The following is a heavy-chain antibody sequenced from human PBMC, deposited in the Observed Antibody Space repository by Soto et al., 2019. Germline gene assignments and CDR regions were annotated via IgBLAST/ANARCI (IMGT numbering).Heavy chain of an antibody. CDR3: EKPHLRYFDWLPFDY. CDR2: ISYDGSNK. D-gene: IGHD3-9*01. J-gene: IGHJ4*02. V-gene: IGHV3-30*18. CDR1: GFTFSSYG. Sequence: ESGGGVVQPGRSLRLSCAASGFTFSSYGMHWVRQAPGKGLEWVAVISYDGSNKYYAESVKGRFTIFRDNSKNTLYLQMNSLRAEDTAVYYCEKPHLRYFDWLPFDYWGQGTLVTVSS.